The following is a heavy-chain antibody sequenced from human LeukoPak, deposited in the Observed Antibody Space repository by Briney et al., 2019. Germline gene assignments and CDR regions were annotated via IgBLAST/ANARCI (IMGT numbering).Heavy chain of an antibody. D-gene: IGHD1-20*01. CDR3: ASLTGTTDYYYYYMDV. J-gene: IGHJ6*03. Sequence: SETLSLTCAIYGGSFSGYYWSWIRQPPGKGLEWIGEINHSGSTNYNPSLKSRVTISVDTSKNQFSLKLSSVTAADTAVYYCASLTGTTDYYYYYMDVWGKGTTVTVSS. CDR2: INHSGST. CDR1: GGSFSGYY. V-gene: IGHV4-34*01.